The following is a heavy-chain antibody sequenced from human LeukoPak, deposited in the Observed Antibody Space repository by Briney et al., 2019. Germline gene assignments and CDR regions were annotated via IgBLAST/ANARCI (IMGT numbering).Heavy chain of an antibody. J-gene: IGHJ4*02. CDR1: GYSISSGYY. V-gene: IGHV4-38-2*02. D-gene: IGHD3-22*01. Sequence: PSETLSLTCAVSGYSISSGYYWGWIRQPPGKGLEWIGSIYHSGSTYYNPSLKSRVTISVDTSKNQFSLKLSSVTVADTAVYYCARDRREDYYDSSGYFDYWGQGTLVTVSS. CDR2: IYHSGST. CDR3: ARDRREDYYDSSGYFDY.